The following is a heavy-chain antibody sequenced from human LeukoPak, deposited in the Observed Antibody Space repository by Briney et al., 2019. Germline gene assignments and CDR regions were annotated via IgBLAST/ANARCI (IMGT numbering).Heavy chain of an antibody. CDR1: GFHFRTYA. J-gene: IGHJ4*02. V-gene: IGHV3-30*01. Sequence: PGGSLRLSCAASGFHFRTYAMHWVRQAPGKGLEWISIISYDANTEYCADSVKGRFSVSRDNSENTLFLQMNSLRPEDTAVYFCARGYYLDLGSFDYWGQGALVTVSS. D-gene: IGHD3-10*01. CDR3: ARGYYLDLGSFDY. CDR2: ISYDANTE.